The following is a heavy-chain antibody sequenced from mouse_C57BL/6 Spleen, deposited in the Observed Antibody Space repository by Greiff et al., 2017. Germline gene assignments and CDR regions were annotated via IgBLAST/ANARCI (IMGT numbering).Heavy chain of an antibody. V-gene: IGHV1-4*01. CDR1: GYTFTSYT. Sequence: QVQLQQSGAELARPGASVKMSCKASGYTFTSYTMHWVKQRPGQGLEWIGYINPSSGYTKYNQKFKDKATLTADKSSSTAYMQLSSLTSEDSAVYYCASPYYGNPFAYWGQGTLVTVSA. CDR3: ASPYYGNPFAY. J-gene: IGHJ3*01. CDR2: INPSSGYT. D-gene: IGHD1-1*01.